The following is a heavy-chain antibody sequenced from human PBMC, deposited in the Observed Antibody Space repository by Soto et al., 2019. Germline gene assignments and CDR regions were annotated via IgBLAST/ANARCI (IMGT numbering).Heavy chain of an antibody. CDR1: GFTFSDYY. Sequence: GGSLRLSCAASGFTFSDYYMSWIRQAPGKRLEWVSYISSSGSTIYYADSVKGRFTISRDNAKNSLYLQMNSLRAEDTAVYYCAKDYGDYPFDAFDIWGQGTMVPVSS. CDR2: ISSSGSTI. V-gene: IGHV3-11*01. CDR3: AKDYGDYPFDAFDI. J-gene: IGHJ3*02. D-gene: IGHD4-17*01.